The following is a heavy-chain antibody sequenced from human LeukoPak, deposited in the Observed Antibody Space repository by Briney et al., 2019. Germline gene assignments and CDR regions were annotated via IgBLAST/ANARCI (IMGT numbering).Heavy chain of an antibody. J-gene: IGHJ4*02. CDR2: IKQDGSGK. V-gene: IGHV3-7*01. D-gene: IGHD1-26*01. CDR3: ARVGWELQFDY. CDR1: GFTFSNAW. Sequence: GGSLRLSCAASGFTFSNAWMSWVRQAPGKGLEWVANIKQDGSGKYYVDSVKGRFTISRDNAKNSLYLQMNSLRAEDTAVYYCARVGWELQFDYWGQGTLVTVSS.